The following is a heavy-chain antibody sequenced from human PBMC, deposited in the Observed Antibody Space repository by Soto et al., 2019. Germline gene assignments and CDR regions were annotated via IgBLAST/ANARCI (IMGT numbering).Heavy chain of an antibody. D-gene: IGHD6-19*01. CDR2: IYYSGST. CDR1: GGSISSYY. J-gene: IGHJ4*02. CDR3: ARGANSGWFSYYFDY. Sequence: ETLSLTCTVSGGSISSYYWSWIRQPPGKGLEWIGYIYYSGSTNYNPSLKSRVTISVDTSKNQFSLKLSSVTAADTAVYYCARGANSGWFSYYFDYWGQGTLVTVSS. V-gene: IGHV4-59*01.